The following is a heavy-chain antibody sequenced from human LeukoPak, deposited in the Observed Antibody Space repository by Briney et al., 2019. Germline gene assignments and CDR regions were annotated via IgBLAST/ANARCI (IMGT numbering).Heavy chain of an antibody. D-gene: IGHD3-22*01. CDR1: GINFSGYS. Sequence: GGSLRLSCAASGINFSGYSMHWVHQAPGKGLEWVSYISGSSRTIYYADSVKGRFTISRDNAKNSLHLQINSLRDEDTAVYYCAIRGYYDTTYAYDYHAMDVWGQGTAVTVSS. CDR3: AIRGYYDTTYAYDYHAMDV. CDR2: ISGSSRTI. J-gene: IGHJ6*02. V-gene: IGHV3-48*02.